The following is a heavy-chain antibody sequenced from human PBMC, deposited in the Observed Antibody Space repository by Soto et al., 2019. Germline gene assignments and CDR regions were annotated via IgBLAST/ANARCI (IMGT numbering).Heavy chain of an antibody. CDR1: GGSFSGYY. J-gene: IGHJ5*02. CDR3: ARSGYCSSTSCSLRTTNWFDP. V-gene: IGHV4-34*01. D-gene: IGHD2-2*03. CDR2: INHSGST. Sequence: PSETLSLTCAVYGGSFSGYYWSWIRQPPGKGLEWIGEINHSGSTNYNPSLKSRVTISVDTSKNQFSLKLSSVTAADTAVYYCARSGYCSSTSCSLRTTNWFDPWGQGTLVTVSS.